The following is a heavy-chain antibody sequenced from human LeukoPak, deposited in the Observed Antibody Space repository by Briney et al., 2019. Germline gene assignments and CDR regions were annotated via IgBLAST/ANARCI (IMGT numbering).Heavy chain of an antibody. D-gene: IGHD3-9*01. V-gene: IGHV3-23*01. CDR1: GFTFSSYA. J-gene: IGHJ4*02. CDR2: ISGSGGST. Sequence: GGSLRLSCAASGFTFSSYAMSWVRQAPGKGLEWVSAISGSGGSTYYADSVKGRFAISRDNSKNTLYLQMNSLRAEDTAVYYCAKSPGDYDILTGYATYYFDYWGQGTLVTVSS. CDR3: AKSPGDYDILTGYATYYFDY.